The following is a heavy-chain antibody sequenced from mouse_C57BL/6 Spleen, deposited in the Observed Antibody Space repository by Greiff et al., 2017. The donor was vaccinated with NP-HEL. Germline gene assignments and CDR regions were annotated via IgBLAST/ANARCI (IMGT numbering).Heavy chain of an antibody. Sequence: EVQLQQSGPELVKPGDSVKISCKASGYSFTGYFMNWVMQSLGKSLEWIGRINPYNGDTFYNQKFKGKATLTVDKSSSTAHMELRSLTSEDSAVYYCARSSYGSPFYFDYWGQGTTLTVSS. CDR3: ARSSYGSPFYFDY. CDR2: INPYNGDT. D-gene: IGHD1-1*01. V-gene: IGHV1-20*01. J-gene: IGHJ2*01. CDR1: GYSFTGYF.